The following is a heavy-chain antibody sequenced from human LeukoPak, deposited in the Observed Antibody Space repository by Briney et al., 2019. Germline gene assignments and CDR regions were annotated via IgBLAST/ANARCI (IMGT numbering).Heavy chain of an antibody. V-gene: IGHV4-38-2*01. Sequence: SETLSLTCAVSGYSISSGYYWGWIRQPPGKGLEWIGSIYHSGSTYYNPSLKSRVTISVDTSKNQFSLKLSSVTAADTAVYYCARPYNYDFWSGCRYWGQGTLVTVSS. CDR3: ARPYNYDFWSGCRY. J-gene: IGHJ4*02. CDR2: IYHSGST. CDR1: GYSISSGYY. D-gene: IGHD3-3*01.